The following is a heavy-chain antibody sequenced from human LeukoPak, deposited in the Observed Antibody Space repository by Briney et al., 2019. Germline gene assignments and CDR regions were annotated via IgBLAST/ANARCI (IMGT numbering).Heavy chain of an antibody. Sequence: SETLPLTCTVSGGSISSYYWSWIRQPPGKGLEWXXYIYYSGSTNYNPSLKSQVTISVDTSKNQFSLKLSSVTAADTAVYYCASSLGGYGYGYPLGYWGQGTLVTVSS. CDR3: ASSLGGYGYGYPLGY. CDR2: IYYSGST. CDR1: GGSISSYY. J-gene: IGHJ4*02. D-gene: IGHD5-18*01. V-gene: IGHV4-59*01.